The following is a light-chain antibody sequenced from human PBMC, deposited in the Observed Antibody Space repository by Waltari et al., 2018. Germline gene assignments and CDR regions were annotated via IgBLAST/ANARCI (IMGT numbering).Light chain of an antibody. CDR3: QQHGTLPAT. J-gene: IGKJ1*01. Sequence: EIVLTQSPGPASLSPGERVTLSCRASPTVGSSSLAWYQQKPGQAPRLVIYRASRRATGIPDRFSGSGSGADFSLTISRLEPEDFAVYYCQQHGTLPATFGQGTKVEIK. CDR1: PTVGSSS. V-gene: IGKV3-20*01. CDR2: RAS.